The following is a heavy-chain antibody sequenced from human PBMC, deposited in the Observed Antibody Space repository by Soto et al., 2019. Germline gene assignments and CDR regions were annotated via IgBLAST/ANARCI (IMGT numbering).Heavy chain of an antibody. CDR1: GFTFSSYS. D-gene: IGHD6-13*01. Sequence: ESGGGLVQPGGSLRLSCAASGFTFSSYSLNWVRQAPGKGLEWVSYITSSGTTVYYADSVRGRFIISRDNAKNSLYLQMNSLRDDDTAVYYCARGSSNWAYYFDFWGQGTLVTVSS. J-gene: IGHJ4*02. CDR3: ARGSSNWAYYFDF. CDR2: ITSSGTTV. V-gene: IGHV3-48*02.